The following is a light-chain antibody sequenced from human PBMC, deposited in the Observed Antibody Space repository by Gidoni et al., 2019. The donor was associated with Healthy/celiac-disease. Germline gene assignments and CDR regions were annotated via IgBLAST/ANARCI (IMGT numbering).Light chain of an antibody. CDR1: QSVSSY. CDR3: QQRSNWPRS. CDR2: DAS. Sequence: ELVLTRSPATLSLSPGERATLSCRASQSVSSYLAWYQQKPGQAPRLLIYDASNRATGIPARFSGSGSGTDFTLTISSLEPEDFAVYYCQQRSNWPRSFGQGTKLEIK. J-gene: IGKJ2*03. V-gene: IGKV3-11*01.